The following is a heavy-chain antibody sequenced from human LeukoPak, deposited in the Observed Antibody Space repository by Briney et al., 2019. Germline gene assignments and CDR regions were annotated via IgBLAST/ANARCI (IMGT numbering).Heavy chain of an antibody. CDR1: GYTFTTYW. D-gene: IGHD4-23*01. V-gene: IGHV5-51*01. CDR3: ARRGYGGADY. J-gene: IGHJ4*02. CDR2: VYPGDSDT. Sequence: GESLKISCKGSGYTFTTYWIGWVRQMPGKGLEWMGIVYPGDSDTTYSPSFRGQVTISADKSISTAYLQWSSLKTSGSAMYYCARRGYGGADYWGQGTLVTVSS.